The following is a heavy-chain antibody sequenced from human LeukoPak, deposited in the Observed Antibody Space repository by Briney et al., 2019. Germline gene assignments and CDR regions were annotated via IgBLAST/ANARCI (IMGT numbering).Heavy chain of an antibody. CDR3: AKDITYKSGCLDY. D-gene: IGHD6-19*01. V-gene: IGHV3-43*02. CDR1: GFTFDDYA. Sequence: GGSLRLSCAASGFTFDDYAMHWVRQAPGKGLEWVSLISGDGGSTSYADSVKGRFTISRDNSKNSLHLQMNSLRTEDTALYYCAKDITYKSGCLDYWGQGTLVTVSS. J-gene: IGHJ4*02. CDR2: ISGDGGST.